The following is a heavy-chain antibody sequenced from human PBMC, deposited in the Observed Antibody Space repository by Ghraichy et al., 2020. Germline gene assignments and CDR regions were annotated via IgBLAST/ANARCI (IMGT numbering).Heavy chain of an antibody. J-gene: IGHJ5*02. V-gene: IGHV1-69*13. D-gene: IGHD6-19*01. CDR1: GGTFSSYA. CDR3: ARDPLGSSGWHSNWFDP. CDR2: IFPIFGTA. Sequence: SVKVSCKASGGTFSSYAISWVRQAPGQGLEWMGGIFPIFGTANYAQKCQGRVTITADESTSPAYMELSSLRSEDTAVYYGARDPLGSSGWHSNWFDPWGQGTLVTVAS.